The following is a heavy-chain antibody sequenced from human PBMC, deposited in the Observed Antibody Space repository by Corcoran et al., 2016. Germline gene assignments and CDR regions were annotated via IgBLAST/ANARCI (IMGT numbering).Heavy chain of an antibody. D-gene: IGHD5-18*01. Sequence: QVQLQESGPGLVKPSETLSLTCTVSGGSISSYYWSWIRQPPGKGLEWIGYIYYSGSTNYNPSLKSRVTISVDTSKNQFSLKLSSVNAADTAVYYCARHRGYSYGYSDYWGQGTLVTVSS. CDR2: IYYSGST. CDR3: ARHRGYSYGYSDY. CDR1: GGSISSYY. V-gene: IGHV4-59*01. J-gene: IGHJ4*02.